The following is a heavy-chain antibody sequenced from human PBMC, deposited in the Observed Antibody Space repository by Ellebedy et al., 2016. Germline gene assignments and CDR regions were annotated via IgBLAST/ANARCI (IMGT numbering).Heavy chain of an antibody. J-gene: IGHJ4*02. CDR2: IYYSGST. CDR1: GGSISSYY. V-gene: IGHV4-59*13. CDR3: ARARVDFWSGYYPGDFDY. Sequence: SETLSLTXTVSGGSISSYYWSWIRQPPGKGLEWIGYIYYSGSTNYNPSLKSRVTISVDTSKNQFSLKLSSVTAADTAVYCCARARVDFWSGYYPGDFDYWGQGTLVTVSS. D-gene: IGHD3-3*01.